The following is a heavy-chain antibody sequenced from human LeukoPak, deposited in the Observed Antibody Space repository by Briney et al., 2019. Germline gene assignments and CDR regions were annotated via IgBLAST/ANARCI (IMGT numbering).Heavy chain of an antibody. Sequence: GGSLRLSCAASGFTFASNWMHWVRQTPGKGLVWVSRINSGGSGTSYADSVEGRFTISRDNAKNTLYLQMNSLRAEDTAVYYCARSGGWDGMDVWGQGTAVTVSS. J-gene: IGHJ6*02. CDR3: ARSGGWDGMDV. D-gene: IGHD1-1*01. CDR2: INSGGSGT. V-gene: IGHV3-74*01. CDR1: GFTFASNW.